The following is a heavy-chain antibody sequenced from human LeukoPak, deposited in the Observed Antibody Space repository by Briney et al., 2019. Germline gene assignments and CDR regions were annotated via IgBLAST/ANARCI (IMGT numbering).Heavy chain of an antibody. CDR1: GFTFSSYW. CDR2: IKSKTDGGTT. Sequence: PVGSLRLSCAASGFTFSSYWMHWVRQAPGKGLEWVGRIKSKTDGGTTDYAAPVKGRFTISRDDSKNTLYLQMNSLKAEDTAVYYCTTDQIQVTMVRGDPYYYYMDVWGKGTTVTVSS. V-gene: IGHV3-15*01. D-gene: IGHD3-10*01. CDR3: TTDQIQVTMVRGDPYYYYMDV. J-gene: IGHJ6*03.